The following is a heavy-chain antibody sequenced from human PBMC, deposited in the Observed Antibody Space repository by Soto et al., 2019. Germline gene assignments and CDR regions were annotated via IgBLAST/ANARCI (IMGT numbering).Heavy chain of an antibody. J-gene: IGHJ4*02. CDR3: AKDQWELRGHFDY. V-gene: IGHV3-30*18. Sequence: QVQLVESGGGVVQPGRSLRLSCVVSGFTFSSYGMHWVRQAPGKGLEWVAVISYDGSNKYYADSVKGRFTISRDNSKNTLYLQMNSLRAEDTAVYYCAKDQWELRGHFDYWGQGTLVTVSS. CDR1: GFTFSSYG. CDR2: ISYDGSNK. D-gene: IGHD1-26*01.